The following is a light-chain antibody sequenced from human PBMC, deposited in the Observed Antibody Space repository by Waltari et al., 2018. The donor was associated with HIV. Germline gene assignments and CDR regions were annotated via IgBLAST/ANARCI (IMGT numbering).Light chain of an antibody. CDR3: GTWDTSLSAGV. V-gene: IGLV1-51*01. J-gene: IGLJ2*01. CDR1: SSNIANNY. Sequence: QSVLTPPPAVSAAPGQTVTISCPGSSSNIANNYFSWYQQLPGTAPKLLIYDNNRRSSGIPDRFSGSKSGTSATLAIAGLQTGDEADYYCGTWDTSLSAGVFGGGTKVTVL. CDR2: DNN.